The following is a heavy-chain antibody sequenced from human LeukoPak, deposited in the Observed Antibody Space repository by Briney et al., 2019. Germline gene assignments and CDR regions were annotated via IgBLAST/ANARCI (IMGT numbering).Heavy chain of an antibody. J-gene: IGHJ4*02. CDR2: INSDGSST. CDR1: GFTFSSYW. Sequence: GGSLRLSCAASGFTFSSYWMHWVRQAPGKGLVWVSRINSDGSSTSYADSVKGRFTISRDNAKNTLYLQMNSLRAADTAVYYCARRWPMITMVRGGFDYWGQGTLVTVSS. D-gene: IGHD3-10*01. CDR3: ARRWPMITMVRGGFDY. V-gene: IGHV3-74*01.